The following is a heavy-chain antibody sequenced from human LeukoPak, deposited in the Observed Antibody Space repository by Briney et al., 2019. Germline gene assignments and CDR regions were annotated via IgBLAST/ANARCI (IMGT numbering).Heavy chain of an antibody. V-gene: IGHV4-39*01. D-gene: IGHD2-2*01. CDR3: ARHHPRDGGKVPAAIGY. J-gene: IGHJ4*02. Sequence: PSETLSLTCAVSGGSISSSSYYWGWIRQPPGKGLEWIGSIYYSGSTDYNPSLKSRVTISVDTSKNQFSLKLSSVTAADTAVYYCARHHPRDGGKVPAAIGYWGQGTLVTVSS. CDR2: IYYSGST. CDR1: GGSISSSSYY.